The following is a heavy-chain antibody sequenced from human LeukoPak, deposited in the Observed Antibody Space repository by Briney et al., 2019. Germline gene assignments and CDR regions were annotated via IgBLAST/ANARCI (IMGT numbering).Heavy chain of an antibody. Sequence: SETLSLTCTVSGGSISSSSYYWGWIRQPPGKGLEWIGSIYYSGSTYYNPSLKSRVTISVDTSKNQFSLKLSSVTAADTAVYYCARHFSIAAAAASFDYWGQGTLVTVSS. V-gene: IGHV4-39*01. CDR1: GGSISSSSYY. J-gene: IGHJ4*02. D-gene: IGHD6-13*01. CDR2: IYYSGST. CDR3: ARHFSIAAAAASFDY.